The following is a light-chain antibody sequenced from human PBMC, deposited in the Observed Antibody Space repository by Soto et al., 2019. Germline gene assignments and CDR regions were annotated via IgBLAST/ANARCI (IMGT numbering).Light chain of an antibody. Sequence: SHMVQSTSTLSASVGDRVTITCRASQSISSWLAWYQQKPGKAPKLLIYEASSLESGVPSRFSGSGSGTEFTLTISSLQPEDVAVYYCQQHDNSYSWTFGQGTKVDIK. J-gene: IGKJ1*01. V-gene: IGKV1-5*01. CDR3: QQHDNSYSWT. CDR2: EAS. CDR1: QSISSW.